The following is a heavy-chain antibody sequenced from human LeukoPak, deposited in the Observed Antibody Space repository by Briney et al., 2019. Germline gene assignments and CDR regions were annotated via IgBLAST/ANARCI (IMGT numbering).Heavy chain of an antibody. CDR2: ISGSGGST. D-gene: IGHD2-21*01. CDR1: GFTFSSYA. J-gene: IGHJ6*02. Sequence: GGSLRLSCAASGFTFSSYAMSWVRQAPGKGLEWVSAISGSGGSTYYADSVKGRFTISRDNSKNTLYLQMNSLRAEDTAVYYCAKGGPPYCGGDCYLYGMDVWGQGTTVTVSS. CDR3: AKGGPPYCGGDCYLYGMDV. V-gene: IGHV3-23*01.